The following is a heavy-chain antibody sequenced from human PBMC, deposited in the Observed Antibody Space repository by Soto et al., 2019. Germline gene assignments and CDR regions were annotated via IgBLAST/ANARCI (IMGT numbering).Heavy chain of an antibody. J-gene: IGHJ4*02. CDR1: GFTFSNYD. D-gene: IGHD5-12*01. CDR2: ISYSGTTI. Sequence: EVQLVESGGGLVQPGGSLRLSCAASGFTFSNYDMNWVRQAPGKGLEWVSYISYSGTTIYYADSVKGRFTISRDNAKNSLYLQMNSLRDEDTAVYYCARENSGYDYADYWGQGTLGTVCS. CDR3: ARENSGYDYADY. V-gene: IGHV3-48*03.